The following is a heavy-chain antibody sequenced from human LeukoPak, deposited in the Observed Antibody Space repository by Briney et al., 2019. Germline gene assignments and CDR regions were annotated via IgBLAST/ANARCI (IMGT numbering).Heavy chain of an antibody. J-gene: IGHJ4*02. CDR1: GYSFNTYW. V-gene: IGHV5-51*01. CDR3: ASAFLYGARQVDY. Sequence: GESLKISCKGSGYSFNTYWIGWVRQMPGKGLEWMGIIYPGDSDTRYSPSFQGQVTISADKSISTAYLQWSSLKASDTAMYYCASAFLYGARQVDYWGQGTLVTVSS. D-gene: IGHD4-17*01. CDR2: IYPGDSDT.